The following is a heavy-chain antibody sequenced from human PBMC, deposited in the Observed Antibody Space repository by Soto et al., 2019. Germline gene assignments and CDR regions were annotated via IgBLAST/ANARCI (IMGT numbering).Heavy chain of an antibody. Sequence: EVQLLESGGGLVQPGGSLRLSCAASGFTFSSYAMSWVRQAPGKGLEWVSAISGSGGSTYYADSVKGRFTISRDNSKNTLYLQMNSLRAEDTAVYYCAKTGSLLWFGELFPPGYWGQGTLVTVSS. CDR3: AKTGSLLWFGELFPPGY. J-gene: IGHJ4*02. CDR1: GFTFSSYA. D-gene: IGHD3-10*01. V-gene: IGHV3-23*01. CDR2: ISGSGGST.